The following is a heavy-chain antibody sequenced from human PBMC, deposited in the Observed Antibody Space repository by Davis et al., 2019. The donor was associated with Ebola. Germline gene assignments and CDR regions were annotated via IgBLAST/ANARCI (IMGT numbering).Heavy chain of an antibody. D-gene: IGHD6-6*01. V-gene: IGHV3-7*01. CDR2: IKQDGSEK. CDR3: ARDAEYSSLLYYGMDV. J-gene: IGHJ6*02. CDR1: GFTFSSYW. Sequence: GESLKIPCAAPGFTFSSYWMSWVRQAPGKGLEWVANIKQDGSEKYYVDSVKGRFTISRDNAKNSLYLQMNSLRAEDTAVYYCARDAEYSSLLYYGMDVWGQGTTVTVSS.